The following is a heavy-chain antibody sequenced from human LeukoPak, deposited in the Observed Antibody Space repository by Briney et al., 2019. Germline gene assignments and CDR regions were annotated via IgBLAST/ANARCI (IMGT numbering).Heavy chain of an antibody. Sequence: GGSLRLSCAASGFTFSSYAMSWVRQAPGKGLEWVSAISGSGGSTYYADSVKGRFTISRDNSKNTLYLQMNSLRAEDTAVYYCARDLRRFGELPINNWFDPWGQGTLVTVSS. CDR3: ARDLRRFGELPINNWFDP. CDR2: ISGSGGST. J-gene: IGHJ5*02. D-gene: IGHD3-10*01. CDR1: GFTFSSYA. V-gene: IGHV3-23*01.